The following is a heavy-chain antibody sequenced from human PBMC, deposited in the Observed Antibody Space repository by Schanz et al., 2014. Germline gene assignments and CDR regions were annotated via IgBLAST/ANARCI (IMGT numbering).Heavy chain of an antibody. CDR2: INAGTGNT. CDR1: GYSFTPFP. D-gene: IGHD6-6*01. J-gene: IGHJ4*02. CDR3: ARDQSPYTNSSDVRYFDY. V-gene: IGHV1-3*01. Sequence: QVQLVQSWAEVKGPGASVKVSCKASGYSFTPFPIHWVRQAPGQRLEWMGWINAGTGNTEYSQKFQGRVTITADRSTSTAYMELSSLRSDDTAVYYCARDQSPYTNSSDVRYFDYWGQGSLVTVSS.